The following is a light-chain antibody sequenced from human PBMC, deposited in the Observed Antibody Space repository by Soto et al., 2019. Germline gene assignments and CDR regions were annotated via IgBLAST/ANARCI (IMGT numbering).Light chain of an antibody. V-gene: IGKV3-15*01. Sequence: EIVMTQSPATLSVSPGERATLSCGASQSVSSNVAWYQHKPGQAPRLLIYGASTRATGIPARFSGSGSGTEFTLTISSLQYEDFAVHYCQQYSKWHPITFGQGTRLEIK. CDR3: QQYSKWHPIT. CDR2: GAS. CDR1: QSVSSN. J-gene: IGKJ5*01.